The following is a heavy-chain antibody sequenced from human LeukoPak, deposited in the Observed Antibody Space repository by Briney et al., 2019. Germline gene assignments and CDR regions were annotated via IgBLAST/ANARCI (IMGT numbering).Heavy chain of an antibody. CDR1: GGSISSSSYY. CDR3: ARRSTRFFDY. Sequence: SETLSLTCTVSGGSISSSSYYWGWIRQPPGKRLEWIGSIYYSGSTYYNPSLKSRVTISVDTSKNQFSLKLSSVTAADTAVYYCARRSTRFFDYWGQGTLVTVSS. CDR2: IYYSGST. V-gene: IGHV4-39*01. D-gene: IGHD1-26*01. J-gene: IGHJ4*02.